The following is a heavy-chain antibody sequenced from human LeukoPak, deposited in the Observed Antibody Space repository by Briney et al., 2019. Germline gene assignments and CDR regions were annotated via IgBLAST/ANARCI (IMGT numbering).Heavy chain of an antibody. D-gene: IGHD2-2*02. Sequence: GGSLRLSCAASGFTFSSYGMHWVRQAPGKGLEWVAFIRYDGSNKYYADSVKGRFTISRDNSKNTLYLQMNRLRAEDTAVYYCAKVDYCSSTSCYKSGYYYYYMDVWGKGTTVTVSS. CDR2: IRYDGSNK. CDR3: AKVDYCSSTSCYKSGYYYYYMDV. CDR1: GFTFSSYG. J-gene: IGHJ6*03. V-gene: IGHV3-30*02.